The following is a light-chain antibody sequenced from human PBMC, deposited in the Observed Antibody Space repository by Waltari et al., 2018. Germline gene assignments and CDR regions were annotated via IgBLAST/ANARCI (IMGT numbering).Light chain of an antibody. Sequence: DIQFTQSPSFLSASVGDRVTITCRASQGISSYLVWYQQKPGKAPNLLIYAASTLESGVPSRFSGSGSGTEFTLTISSLQPEDFATYYCQQLNSYPITFGQGTRLEIK. V-gene: IGKV1-9*01. J-gene: IGKJ5*01. CDR3: QQLNSYPIT. CDR1: QGISSY. CDR2: AAS.